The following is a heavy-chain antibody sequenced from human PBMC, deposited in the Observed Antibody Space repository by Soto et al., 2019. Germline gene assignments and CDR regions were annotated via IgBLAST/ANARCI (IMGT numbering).Heavy chain of an antibody. J-gene: IGHJ4*02. D-gene: IGHD7-27*01. V-gene: IGHV4-30-4*03. CDR1: GDSISSGDYC. Sequence: QVQLQESGPGLVQPSQTLSLTCTVSGDSISSGDYCWSWIRQPPDKGLEWIGHIYNGGSTYNNPSRKGRITISVNTSKDQFPLKVGSVTGTDPAGYFWCRGASGDKVDFWGQGTLVTVSS. CDR3: CRGASGDKVDF. CDR2: IYNGGST.